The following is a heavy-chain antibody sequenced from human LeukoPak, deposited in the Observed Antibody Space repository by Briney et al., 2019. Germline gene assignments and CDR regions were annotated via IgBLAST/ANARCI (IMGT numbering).Heavy chain of an antibody. J-gene: IGHJ6*02. D-gene: IGHD6-19*01. CDR3: ASDAGYSSGWYVSNYYGMDV. Sequence: GASVKVSCKASGYTFTSYGISWVRQATGQGLEWMGWMNPNSGNTGYAQKFQGRVTMTRNTSISTAYMELSSLKSEDTAVYYCASDAGYSSGWYVSNYYGMDVWGQGTTVTVS. CDR2: MNPNSGNT. V-gene: IGHV1-8*02. CDR1: GYTFTSYG.